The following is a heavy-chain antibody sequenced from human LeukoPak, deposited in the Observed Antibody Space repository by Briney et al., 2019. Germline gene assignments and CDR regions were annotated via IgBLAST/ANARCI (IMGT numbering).Heavy chain of an antibody. D-gene: IGHD3-3*01. CDR2: ISSSSSTI. CDR3: ATDRGWRTSGYYLYYFEY. CDR1: GFTFSSHS. Sequence: PGGSLRLSCAASGFTFSSHSMNWVRQAPGKGLEWVSYISSSSSTIYYADSVKGRFTISRDNAKNSLYLQMNSLRAEDTAVYYCATDRGWRTSGYYLYYFEYWGQGTLVTYSS. V-gene: IGHV3-48*01. J-gene: IGHJ4*02.